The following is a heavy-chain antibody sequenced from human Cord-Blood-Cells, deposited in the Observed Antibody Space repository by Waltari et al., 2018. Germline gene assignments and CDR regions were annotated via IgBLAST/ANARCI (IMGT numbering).Heavy chain of an antibody. CDR3: ARVGRCSSTSCYGYFDL. Sequence: QVQLQESGPGLVKPSETLSLTCTVSGYSISSGYYWGWIRQPPGKGLEGMGRSYHSGSTYSNPSLKSRVTISVDTSKNQFALKLSAVPATDTAVYYCARVGRCSSTSCYGYFDLWGRGTLVTVSS. V-gene: IGHV4-38-2*02. CDR1: GYSISSGYY. J-gene: IGHJ2*01. D-gene: IGHD2-2*01. CDR2: SYHSGST.